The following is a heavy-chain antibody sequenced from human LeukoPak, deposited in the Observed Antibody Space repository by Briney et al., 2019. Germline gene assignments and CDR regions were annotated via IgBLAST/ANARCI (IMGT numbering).Heavy chain of an antibody. Sequence: SETLSLTCTVSGGSISSYYWSWIRQPPGKGMEWIGYIYYSGSTNYNPSLKSRVTISVDTSKSQFSLKLSSVTAADTAVYYCARYVGAIDYWGQGTLVTVSS. CDR3: ARYVGAIDY. CDR2: IYYSGST. D-gene: IGHD1-26*01. CDR1: GGSISSYY. J-gene: IGHJ4*02. V-gene: IGHV4-59*01.